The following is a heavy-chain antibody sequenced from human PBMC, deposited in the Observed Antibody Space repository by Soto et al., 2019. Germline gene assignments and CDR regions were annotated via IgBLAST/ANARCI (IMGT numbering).Heavy chain of an antibody. D-gene: IGHD3-3*01. CDR3: TTDLDSFRSTSPDY. Sequence: PGGSLRLSCVVSGFTFNNAWMSWVRQAPGKGLEWVGRIKRKTEGERTDYAAPVKDRFTISKDDSKNTLYLEMNSLKIEDTALYYCTTDLDSFRSTSPDYWGQGTLVTVSS. CDR1: GFTFNNAW. CDR2: IKRKTEGERT. V-gene: IGHV3-15*01. J-gene: IGHJ4*02.